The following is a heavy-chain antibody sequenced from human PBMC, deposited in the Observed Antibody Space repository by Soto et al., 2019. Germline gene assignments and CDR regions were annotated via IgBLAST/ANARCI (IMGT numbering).Heavy chain of an antibody. CDR2: IWHDGTNK. D-gene: IGHD3-16*02. CDR3: ASGFDYIWGTYRTKEESY. J-gene: IGHJ4*02. CDR1: GFSFSSYA. V-gene: IGHV3-33*01. Sequence: QAQLVESGGGVVQPGRSLRLSCAASGFSFSSYAMYWVRQAPGKGLEWVATIWHDGTNKYYADSVKGRFTNSRDNSKKTVFLQMNSLRAEDTAVYYCASGFDYIWGTYRTKEESYWGQGTLVTVSS.